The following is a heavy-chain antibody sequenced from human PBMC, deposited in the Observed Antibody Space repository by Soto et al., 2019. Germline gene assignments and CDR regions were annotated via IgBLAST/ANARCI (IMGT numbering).Heavy chain of an antibody. CDR3: ARDRLYCSGGTCVWFDS. CDR2: ISAYNGNT. CDR1: GYTFTSYG. Sequence: QVQLVQSGAEVKKPGASVNVSCKTSGYTFTSYGISWVRQAPGQGLEWMGWISAYNGNTNYAQKFQGRVTMTTDTSTSTAYMELRSLRSDAPAVYYCARDRLYCSGGTCVWFDSWGQGTLVTVSS. J-gene: IGHJ5*01. D-gene: IGHD2-15*01. V-gene: IGHV1-18*01.